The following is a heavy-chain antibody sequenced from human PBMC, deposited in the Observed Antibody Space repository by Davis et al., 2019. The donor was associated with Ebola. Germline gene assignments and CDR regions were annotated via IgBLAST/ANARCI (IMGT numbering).Heavy chain of an antibody. CDR3: ARCPWGAVSYWFDP. J-gene: IGHJ5*02. CDR1: GYSFTSYW. CDR2: IYPGDSDT. D-gene: IGHD3-10*01. V-gene: IGHV5-51*01. Sequence: GESLKISCKGSGYSFTSYWIGWVRQMPGKGLEWIGIIYPGDSDTRYSPSFQGQVTISADKANSTAYLQWSSLKTSDTAMYFCARCPWGAVSYWFDPWGQGTLVTVSS.